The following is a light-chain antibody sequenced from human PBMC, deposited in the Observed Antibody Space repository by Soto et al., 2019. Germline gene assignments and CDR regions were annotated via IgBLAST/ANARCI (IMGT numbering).Light chain of an antibody. CDR2: DAS. CDR1: QDISKY. V-gene: IGKV1-33*01. Sequence: DIQMTQSPSSLSASVGDRVTITCQASQDISKYLNWYQQRPGKAPNLLIYDASSLEAGVPSRFTGSGSGSDFTFTISSLQPEDIATYYCQQYDNPPVTFGGGTKVEIK. CDR3: QQYDNPPVT. J-gene: IGKJ4*01.